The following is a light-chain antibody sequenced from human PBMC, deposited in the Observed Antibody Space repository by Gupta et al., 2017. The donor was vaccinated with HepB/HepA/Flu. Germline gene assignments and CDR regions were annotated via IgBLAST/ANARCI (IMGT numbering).Light chain of an antibody. Sequence: EIVLTQSPDTLSLSPGERATLSCRASQSIDSSLAWYQHKPGQAPRLLIYDASNRATGIPARFSGSGSGTDFALTISNLDPEDFAVYYCQQFINWPLSFGGGTKVESK. J-gene: IGKJ4*01. V-gene: IGKV3-11*01. CDR1: QSIDSS. CDR3: QQFINWPLS. CDR2: DAS.